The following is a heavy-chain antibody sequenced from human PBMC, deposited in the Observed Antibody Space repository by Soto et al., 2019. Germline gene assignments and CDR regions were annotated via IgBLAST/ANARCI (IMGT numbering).Heavy chain of an antibody. J-gene: IGHJ4*02. CDR2: ISAHNGNT. V-gene: IGHV1-18*01. Sequence: VQLVQSGAEVKKPGASVKVSCKASGYTFTSHGINWMRRAPGQGLEWMGWISAHNGNTKYAEKFQGRITVATETSTSTAYMELRSLRSDDTAVYYCARENVNSKSWYVVDYWGQGTLVTVSS. CDR3: ARENVNSKSWYVVDY. CDR1: GYTFTSHG. D-gene: IGHD3-16*01.